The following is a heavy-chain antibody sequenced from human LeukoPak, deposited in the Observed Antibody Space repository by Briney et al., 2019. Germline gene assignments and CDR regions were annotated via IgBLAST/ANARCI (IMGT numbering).Heavy chain of an antibody. J-gene: IGHJ4*02. D-gene: IGHD2-2*01. CDR3: AKDVDQLYFDY. Sequence: GGSLRLSCATSQFNFNKFGMTWVRQAPGKGLEWVSSISGNGAQYADSVQGRFAISRDNSKNTLYLQMNSLRAEDTAVYYCAKDVDQLYFDYWGQGTLVTVSS. CDR2: ISGNGA. V-gene: IGHV3-23*01. CDR1: QFNFNKFG.